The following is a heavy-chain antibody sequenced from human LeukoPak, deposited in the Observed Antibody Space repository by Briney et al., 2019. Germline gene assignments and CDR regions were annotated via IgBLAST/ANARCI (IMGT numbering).Heavy chain of an antibody. D-gene: IGHD2-2*02. CDR3: ARVRDCSSTSCYTNWFDP. V-gene: IGHV1-69*13. J-gene: IGHJ5*02. CDR1: GGTFSSYA. CDR2: IIPIFGTA. Sequence: SAKVSCKASGGTFSSYAISWVRQAPGQGLEWMGGIIPIFGTANYAQKFQGRVAITADESTSTAYMELSSLRSEDTAVYYCARVRDCSSTSCYTNWFDPWGQGTLVTVSS.